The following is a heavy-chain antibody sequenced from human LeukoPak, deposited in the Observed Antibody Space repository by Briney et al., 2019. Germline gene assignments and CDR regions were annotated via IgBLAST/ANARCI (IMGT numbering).Heavy chain of an antibody. CDR3: AKDVSEWLAFDY. CDR2: IPYDESNK. CDR1: GFTLSSFG. J-gene: IGHJ4*02. V-gene: IGHV3-30*18. D-gene: IGHD6-19*01. Sequence: GGSLKPSWPASGFTLSSFGMHWVRQAPGKGLEWVAVIPYDESNKYYADSVKGRFTISRDKSKNTLYLQMNSLRAEDTAVYYCAKDVSEWLAFDYWGQGTLVTVSS.